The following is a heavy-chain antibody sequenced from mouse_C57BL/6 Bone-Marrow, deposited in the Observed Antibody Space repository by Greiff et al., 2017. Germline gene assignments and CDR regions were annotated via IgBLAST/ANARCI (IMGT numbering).Heavy chain of an antibody. CDR3: ARGYYGSEGFAY. CDR2: INPGGGGT. Sequence: QVQLQQSGAELVRPGTSVKVSCKASGYAFTNYLIEWVKQRPGQGLEWMGGINPGGGGTNYTEKFQGKSTRTADKSSSTAYMQLSSLTSEDAAVYFCARGYYGSEGFAYWGQGTLVTVSA. J-gene: IGHJ3*01. CDR1: GYAFTNYL. V-gene: IGHV1-54*01. D-gene: IGHD1-1*01.